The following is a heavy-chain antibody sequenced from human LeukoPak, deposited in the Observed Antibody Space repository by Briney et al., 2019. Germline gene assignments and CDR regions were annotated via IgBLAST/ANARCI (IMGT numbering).Heavy chain of an antibody. J-gene: IGHJ4*02. Sequence: ETLSLTCTVSGGSISSSSYYWGWIRQAPGKGLEWVSSISSSSSYIYYADSVKGRFTISRDNAENSLYLQMNSLRAEDTAVYYCARDWYHEVPRFDYWGQGTLVTVSS. CDR2: ISSSSSYI. CDR1: GGSISSSS. V-gene: IGHV3-21*01. D-gene: IGHD2-2*01. CDR3: ARDWYHEVPRFDY.